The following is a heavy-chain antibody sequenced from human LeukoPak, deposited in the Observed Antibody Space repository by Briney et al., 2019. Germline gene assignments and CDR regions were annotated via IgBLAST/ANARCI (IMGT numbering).Heavy chain of an antibody. D-gene: IGHD3-3*01. CDR3: ARSKYYDFWSGYSYPNWFDP. Sequence: SQTLSLTCTVSGGSISSGDYYWSWIRQPPGTGLEWIGYIYYSGSTYYNPSLKSRVTISVDTSKNQFSLKLSSVTAADTAVYYCARSKYYDFWSGYSYPNWFDPWGQGTLVTVSS. CDR2: IYYSGST. CDR1: GGSISSGDYY. J-gene: IGHJ5*02. V-gene: IGHV4-30-4*01.